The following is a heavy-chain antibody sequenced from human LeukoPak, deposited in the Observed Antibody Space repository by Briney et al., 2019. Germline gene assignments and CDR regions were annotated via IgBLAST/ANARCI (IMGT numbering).Heavy chain of an antibody. J-gene: IGHJ1*01. CDR1: GFTFSSFA. D-gene: IGHD6-19*01. CDR2: ISDRGSST. V-gene: IGHV3-23*01. CDR3: ATPGRGRYPAPLDF. Sequence: GGSLRLSCAASGFTFSSFAMSWVRQAPGKGLEWVSAISDRGSSTYYSDSVKGRFTISRDNSKNTLYLQMDSLRAGDTALYYCATPGRGRYPAPLDFWGQGTLVTVSS.